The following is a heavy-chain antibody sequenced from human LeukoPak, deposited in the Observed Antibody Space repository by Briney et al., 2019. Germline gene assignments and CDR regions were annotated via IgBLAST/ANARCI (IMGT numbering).Heavy chain of an antibody. J-gene: IGHJ4*02. CDR2: IRYDGSNK. D-gene: IGHD5-24*01. V-gene: IGHV3-30*02. Sequence: GGSLRLSCAASGFTFSSYGMHWVRQAPGEGLEWVAFIRYDGSNKYYADSVKGRFTISRDNSKNTLYLQMNSLRAEDTAVYYCATSVEMATSFDYWGQGTLVTVSS. CDR3: ATSVEMATSFDY. CDR1: GFTFSSYG.